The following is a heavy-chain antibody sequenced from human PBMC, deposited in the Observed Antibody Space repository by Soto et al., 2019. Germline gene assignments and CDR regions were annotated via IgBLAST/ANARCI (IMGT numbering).Heavy chain of an antibody. Sequence: SDTLSLTCTASGGSISSYYWSWIRQPPGKGLEWIGYIYYSGSTNYNPSLKSRVTISVDTSKNQFSLKLSSVTAADTAVYYCARGNDYGDYFDYWGQGTLVTVS. D-gene: IGHD4-17*01. V-gene: IGHV4-59*01. CDR3: ARGNDYGDYFDY. CDR2: IYYSGST. J-gene: IGHJ4*02. CDR1: GGSISSYY.